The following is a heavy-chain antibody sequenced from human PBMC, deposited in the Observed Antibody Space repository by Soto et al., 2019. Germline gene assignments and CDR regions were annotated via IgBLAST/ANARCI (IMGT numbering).Heavy chain of an antibody. D-gene: IGHD3-3*01. CDR3: ARGADFWSGYFDY. CDR1: GGSISSYY. J-gene: IGHJ4*02. V-gene: IGHV4-59*01. Sequence: PSETLSLTCTVSGGSISSYYWSWIRQPPGKGLEWIGYIYYSGSTNYNPSLKSRVTISVDTSKNQFSLKLSSVTAADTAVYYRARGADFWSGYFDYWGQGTLVTVSS. CDR2: IYYSGST.